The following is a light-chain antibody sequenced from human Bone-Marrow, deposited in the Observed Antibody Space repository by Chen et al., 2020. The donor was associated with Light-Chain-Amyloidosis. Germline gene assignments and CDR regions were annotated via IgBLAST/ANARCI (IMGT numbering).Light chain of an antibody. V-gene: IGLV3-25*03. CDR1: DLPTKY. J-gene: IGLJ2*01. CDR3: QSADSSGTYEVI. Sequence: SYELTQPPSVSVSPGQTAGITCSGDDLPTKYAYWYQQKPGQAPVLGIHRDTERPSGISERFSGSSSGTTATLTISGVQAEDEADYHCQSADSSGTYEVIFGGGTKLTVL. CDR2: RDT.